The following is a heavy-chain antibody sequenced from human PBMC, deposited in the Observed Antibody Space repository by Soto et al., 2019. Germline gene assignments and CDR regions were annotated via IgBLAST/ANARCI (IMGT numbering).Heavy chain of an antibody. Sequence: KVSCKASGYTFTSYAMQWVRQMPGKGLEWMGIIYPGDSDTRYSPSFQGQVTISADKSISTAYLQWSSLKASDTAMYYCASTYSYASGYYYYGMDVWGQGTTVTVSS. CDR2: IYPGDSDT. J-gene: IGHJ6*02. V-gene: IGHV5-51*01. CDR1: GYTFTSYA. D-gene: IGHD5-18*01. CDR3: ASTYSYASGYYYYGMDV.